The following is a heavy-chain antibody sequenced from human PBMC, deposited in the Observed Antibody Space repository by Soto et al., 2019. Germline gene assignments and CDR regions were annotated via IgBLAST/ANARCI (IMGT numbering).Heavy chain of an antibody. D-gene: IGHD3-16*02. J-gene: IGHJ4*02. V-gene: IGHV4-34*01. CDR1: GGSFSGYY. CDR2: INHSGST. Sequence: SETLSLTCAVYGGSFSGYYWSWIRQPPGKGLEWIGEINHSGSTNYNPSLKSRVTISVDTSKNQFSLKLSSVTAADTAVYYCGRGSDGDYVWGSYRYDYWGQGTLVTVSS. CDR3: GRGSDGDYVWGSYRYDY.